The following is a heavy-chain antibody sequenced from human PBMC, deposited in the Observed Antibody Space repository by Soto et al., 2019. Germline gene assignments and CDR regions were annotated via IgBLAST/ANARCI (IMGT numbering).Heavy chain of an antibody. V-gene: IGHV3-48*02. CDR3: VREDILGVRSFDY. Sequence: CGSLRLSCAASGFTFGAYSVNWVRQAPGKGLEWISYISSGSKTIYYADSVKGRFIVSRDNAKNSQYLQMNRLRDEDTAVYYCVREDILGVRSFDYWGQGALVTVPS. CDR2: ISSGSKTI. J-gene: IGHJ4*02. CDR1: GFTFGAYS. D-gene: IGHD3-9*01.